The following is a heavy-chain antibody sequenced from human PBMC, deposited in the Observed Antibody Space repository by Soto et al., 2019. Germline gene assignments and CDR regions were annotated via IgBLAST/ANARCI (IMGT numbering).Heavy chain of an antibody. D-gene: IGHD3-22*01. CDR3: AVSLITMIVVVKDY. Sequence: SVKVSCKASGFTFTSSAVQWVRQARGQRLEWIGWIVVGSGNTNYAQKFQERVTITRDMSTSTAYMELSSLRSEDTAVYYCAVSLITMIVVVKDYWGQGTLLTVSS. V-gene: IGHV1-58*01. J-gene: IGHJ4*02. CDR2: IVVGSGNT. CDR1: GFTFTSSA.